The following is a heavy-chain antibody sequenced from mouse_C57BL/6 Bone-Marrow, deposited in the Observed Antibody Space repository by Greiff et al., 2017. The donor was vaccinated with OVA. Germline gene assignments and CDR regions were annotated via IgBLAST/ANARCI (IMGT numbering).Heavy chain of an antibody. J-gene: IGHJ4*01. V-gene: IGHV1-82*01. CDR1: GYAFSSSW. Sequence: QVQLQQSGPELVKPGASVKISCKASGYAFSSSWMNWVKQRPGKGLEWIGRIYPGDGDTNYNGKFKGKATLTADKSSSTAYMQLSSLTSEDSAVYFCARPPDGYYVRYYAMDYWGQGTSVTVSS. CDR3: ARPPDGYYVRYYAMDY. D-gene: IGHD2-3*01. CDR2: IYPGDGDT.